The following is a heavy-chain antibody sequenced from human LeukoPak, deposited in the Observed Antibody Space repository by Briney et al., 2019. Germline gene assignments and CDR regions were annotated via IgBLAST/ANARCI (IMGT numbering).Heavy chain of an antibody. V-gene: IGHV3-7*05. Sequence: GGSLRLSCAASGVTFSSYWMSWVRQAPGKGLEWVANIKQDGSEKYYVDSVKGRFTISRDNAKKSLFLHMSSLRAEDTAMYYCARDSGYSSPALTRSTCWGQGTLVTVSS. D-gene: IGHD6-19*01. J-gene: IGHJ4*02. CDR3: ARDSGYSSPALTRSTC. CDR2: IKQDGSEK. CDR1: GVTFSSYW.